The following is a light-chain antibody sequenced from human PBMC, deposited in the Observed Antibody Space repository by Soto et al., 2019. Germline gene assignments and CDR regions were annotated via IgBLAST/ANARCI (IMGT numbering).Light chain of an antibody. CDR2: DVS. V-gene: IGLV2-11*01. CDR3: CSYAGSYTFLYV. J-gene: IGLJ1*01. Sequence: QSVRNQAASVSGSPGQSVTISCTGTSTDFVSYNRVSWYQHPGKAPKLMIYDVSKRPSGVPDRFSGSKSGNTASLTISGLQAEDEADYYCCSYAGSYTFLYVFGTGTKVTVL. CDR1: STDFVSYNR.